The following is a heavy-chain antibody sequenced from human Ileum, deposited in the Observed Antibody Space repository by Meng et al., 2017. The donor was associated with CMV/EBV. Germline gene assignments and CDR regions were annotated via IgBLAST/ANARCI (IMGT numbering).Heavy chain of an antibody. V-gene: IGHV1-2*02. Sequence: QVQLVQSGAEVKQPWASVKVSCKASGYTFTDYNIHWVRQAPGQGLEWMGWIDPKSGGPNSAQKFQGRVTLTRDTSINTVYMELRWLTSDDTAVYYCGRGMAGACLDHWGQGTLVTVSS. CDR1: GYTFTDYN. CDR2: IDPKSGGP. J-gene: IGHJ4*02. CDR3: GRGMAGACLDH. D-gene: IGHD5-24*01.